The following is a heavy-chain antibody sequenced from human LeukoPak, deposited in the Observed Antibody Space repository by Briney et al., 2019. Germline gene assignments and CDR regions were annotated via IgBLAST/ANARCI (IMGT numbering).Heavy chain of an antibody. CDR1: GYSFTNYW. D-gene: IGHD5-12*01. J-gene: IGHJ4*02. V-gene: IGHV5-51*01. CDR3: ARSGYSGYEGDY. Sequence: GESLKISCKGSGYSFTNYWIGWVRQMPGKGLEWMGIIFPADSDTRYSPSFQGQVTISADKFISTAYLQWSSLKASDTAVYYCARSGYSGYEGDYWGQGTLVTVSS. CDR2: IFPADSDT.